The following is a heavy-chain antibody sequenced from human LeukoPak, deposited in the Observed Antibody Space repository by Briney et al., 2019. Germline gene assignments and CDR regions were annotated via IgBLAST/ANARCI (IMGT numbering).Heavy chain of an antibody. V-gene: IGHV3-23*01. CDR2: ISGSGGTT. J-gene: IGHJ4*02. D-gene: IGHD3-16*01. Sequence: GGSLRLSCAASGFPFSSYTMTWVRQAPGKGLEWVSVISGSGGTTYYADSVKGRFTISRDNSKNTLYLQMNSLRAEDTAVYHCAKGASGYASDNWGQGTLVTVSS. CDR3: AKGASGYASDN. CDR1: GFPFSSYT.